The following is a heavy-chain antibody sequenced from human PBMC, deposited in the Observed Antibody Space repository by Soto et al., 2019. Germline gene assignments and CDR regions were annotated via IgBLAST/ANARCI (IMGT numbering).Heavy chain of an antibody. V-gene: IGHV3-23*01. Sequence: PGGSLRLSCAGSGFTFSNYAMSWVRQAPGKGLEWVSTLNGRATEKYHADSVRGRFTISRDNSKSTLYLQMNSLRAEDSAIYYCAKGYSDSSWSHLDFWGQGTLVTVSS. CDR2: LNGRATEK. D-gene: IGHD6-13*01. CDR1: GFTFSNYA. J-gene: IGHJ4*02. CDR3: AKGYSDSSWSHLDF.